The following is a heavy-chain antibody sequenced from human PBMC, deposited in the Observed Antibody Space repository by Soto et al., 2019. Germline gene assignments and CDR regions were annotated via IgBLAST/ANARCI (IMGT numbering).Heavy chain of an antibody. CDR2: ISAYNGNT. CDR1: GYTFTSYG. J-gene: IGHJ5*02. Sequence: WASVKVSCKASGYTFTSYGISWVRQAPGQGLEWMGWISAYNGNTNYAQKLQGRVTMTTDTSTSTAYMELRSLRSDDTAVYYCARDRGSGWYGEFDPWGQGTLVTVSS. V-gene: IGHV1-18*01. D-gene: IGHD6-19*01. CDR3: ARDRGSGWYGEFDP.